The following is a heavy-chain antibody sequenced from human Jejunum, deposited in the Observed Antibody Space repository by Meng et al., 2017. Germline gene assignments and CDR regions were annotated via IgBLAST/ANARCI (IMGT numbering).Heavy chain of an antibody. V-gene: IGHV5-51*01. CDR1: GYSFSDYW. J-gene: IGHJ3*01. Sequence: GESLKISCEGSGYSFSDYWIAWVRQMPGKGPEWMGIIHPGDSDVRYIPSFQGRVTISADTSISTAYLQWNSLEASDTAVYYCARRDYDVLTGYRRDVFDVWGQGTVVTVSS. D-gene: IGHD3-9*01. CDR2: IHPGDSDV. CDR3: ARRDYDVLTGYRRDVFDV.